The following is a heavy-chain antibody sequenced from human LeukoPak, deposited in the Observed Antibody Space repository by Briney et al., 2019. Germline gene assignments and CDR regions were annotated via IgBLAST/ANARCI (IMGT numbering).Heavy chain of an antibody. J-gene: IGHJ4*02. CDR2: ISSSSSYI. CDR3: ASRGLDSSGYLLDY. CDR1: GFTFSSYS. Sequence: GRSLRLSCAASGFTFSSYSMNWVRQAPGKGLEWVSSISSSSSYIYYADSVKGRFTISRDNAKNSLYLQMNSLRAEDTAVYYCASRGLDSSGYLLDYWGQGTLVTVSS. D-gene: IGHD3-22*01. V-gene: IGHV3-21*01.